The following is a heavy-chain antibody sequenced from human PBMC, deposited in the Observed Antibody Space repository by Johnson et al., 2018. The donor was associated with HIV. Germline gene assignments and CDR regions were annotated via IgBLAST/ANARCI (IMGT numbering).Heavy chain of an antibody. Sequence: EKLVESGGGLVQPGGSLRLSCAASGFTVNSNYINWVRQAPGKGLECVSGIYSGGRTYYADSVKGRFTISRDNSKNTLYLQMNSLRAEDTAVYYCAKHPDAFDIWGQGTMVTVSS. CDR3: AKHPDAFDI. J-gene: IGHJ3*02. V-gene: IGHV3-66*04. CDR1: GFTVNSNY. CDR2: IYSGGRT.